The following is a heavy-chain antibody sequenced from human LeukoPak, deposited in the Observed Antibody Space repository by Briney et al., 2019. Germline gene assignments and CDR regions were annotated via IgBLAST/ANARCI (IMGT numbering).Heavy chain of an antibody. D-gene: IGHD1-26*01. CDR1: GGTFSSYA. V-gene: IGHV1-18*01. J-gene: IGHJ4*02. CDR3: ARDFQGGYSGSYYRFVSRY. CDR2: ISAYNGNT. Sequence: GASVKVSCKASGGTFSSYAISWVRQAPGQGLEWMGWISAYNGNTNYAQKLQGRVTMTTDTSTSTAYMELRSLRSDDTAVYYCARDFQGGYSGSYYRFVSRYWGQGTLVTVSS.